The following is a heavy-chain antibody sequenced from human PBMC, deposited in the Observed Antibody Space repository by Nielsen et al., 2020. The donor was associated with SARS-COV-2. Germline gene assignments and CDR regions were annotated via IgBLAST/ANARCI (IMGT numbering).Heavy chain of an antibody. D-gene: IGHD3-22*01. V-gene: IGHV3-23*01. Sequence: GGSLRLSCAASGFTFSSYAMSWVRQAPGKGLEWVSAISGSGGSTYYADSVKGRFTISRDNSKNTLYLQMNSLRAEDTAVYYCAKGNVNHYYDSRRGYFDYWGQGTLVTVSS. CDR1: GFTFSSYA. CDR3: AKGNVNHYYDSRRGYFDY. CDR2: ISGSGGST. J-gene: IGHJ4*02.